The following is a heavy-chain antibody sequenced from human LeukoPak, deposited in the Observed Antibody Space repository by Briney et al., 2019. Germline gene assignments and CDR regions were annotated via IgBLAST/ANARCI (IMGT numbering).Heavy chain of an antibody. D-gene: IGHD3-22*01. J-gene: IGHJ4*02. Sequence: GASVKVSCKASGYTFTSYDINWVRQATGQGLEWMGWMNPNSGNTGYAQKLQGRVTMTRNTSISTAYMELSSLRSEDTAVYYCARDPTYYYDSSGLYFDYWGQGTLVTVSS. V-gene: IGHV1-8*01. CDR2: MNPNSGNT. CDR3: ARDPTYYYDSSGLYFDY. CDR1: GYTFTSYD.